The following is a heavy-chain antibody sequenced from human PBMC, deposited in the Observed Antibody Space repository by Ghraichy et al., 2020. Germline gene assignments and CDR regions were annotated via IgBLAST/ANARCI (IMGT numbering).Heavy chain of an antibody. CDR2: FDPEDGET. J-gene: IGHJ6*02. CDR1: GYTLTELS. V-gene: IGHV1-24*01. D-gene: IGHD3-10*01. Sequence: ASVKVSCKVSGYTLTELSMHWVRQAPGKGLEWMGGFDPEDGETIYAQKFQGRVTMTEDTSTDTAYMELSSLRSEDTAVYYCATGAYGSGSSTAYYYYGMDVWGQGTTVTVSS. CDR3: ATGAYGSGSSTAYYYYGMDV.